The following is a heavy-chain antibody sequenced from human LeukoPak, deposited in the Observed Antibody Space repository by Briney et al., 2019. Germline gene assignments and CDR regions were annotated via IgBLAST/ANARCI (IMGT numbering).Heavy chain of an antibody. V-gene: IGHV3-23*01. J-gene: IGHJ4*02. CDR2: ISDSGGNT. Sequence: RTGGSLRLSCAASGFTFSSYAMSWVRQAPGKGLEWVSAISDSGGNTYYADSVKGRFTISRDNSKNTLYLQMNSLRAEDTAVYYCAKELRLGTYYFDYWGQGTLVTVSS. CDR3: AKELRLGTYYFDY. CDR1: GFTFSSYA. D-gene: IGHD3-16*01.